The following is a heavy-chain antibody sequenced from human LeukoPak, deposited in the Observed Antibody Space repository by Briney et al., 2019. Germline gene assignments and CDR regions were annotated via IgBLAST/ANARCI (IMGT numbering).Heavy chain of an antibody. D-gene: IGHD3-16*01. CDR1: GGSFSGYY. V-gene: IGHV4-34*01. Sequence: PSETLSLTCAVYGGSFSGYYWSWIRQPPGKGLEWIGEINHSGSTNYNPSLKSRVTISVDRSKNQFSLKLSSVTAADTAVYYCARESLGYFDYWGQGTLVTVSS. CDR3: ARESLGYFDY. CDR2: INHSGST. J-gene: IGHJ4*02.